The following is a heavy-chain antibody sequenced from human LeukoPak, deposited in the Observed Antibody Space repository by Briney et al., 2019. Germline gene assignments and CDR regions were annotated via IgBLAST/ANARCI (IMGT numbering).Heavy chain of an antibody. Sequence: SETLSLTCVVSGGSVSSGGYAWSWIRQPPGKGLEWIGYIYNRGMTYFNPSLKSRASISVDTSKNQFSLKLTSVTAADTAVFYCVRGDYSSGWHLDYWGQGTLVTVSS. CDR3: VRGDYSSGWHLDY. CDR2: IYNRGMT. J-gene: IGHJ4*02. V-gene: IGHV4-30-4*07. CDR1: GGSVSSGGYA. D-gene: IGHD6-19*01.